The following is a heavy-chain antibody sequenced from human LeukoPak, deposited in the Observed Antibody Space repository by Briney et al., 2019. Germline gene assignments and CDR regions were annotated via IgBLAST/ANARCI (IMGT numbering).Heavy chain of an antibody. D-gene: IGHD6-19*01. Sequence: SETLSLTCTVSGGSISSATYYWNWIRQPAGKGLEWIGRIYTSGSTNYNPSLKSRVTISVDTSKNQFSLKLTSVTAADTAVYYCARQGQDSSGWYSPYYYYMDVWGKGTTVTISS. J-gene: IGHJ6*03. V-gene: IGHV4-61*02. CDR2: IYTSGST. CDR3: ARQGQDSSGWYSPYYYYMDV. CDR1: GGSISSATYY.